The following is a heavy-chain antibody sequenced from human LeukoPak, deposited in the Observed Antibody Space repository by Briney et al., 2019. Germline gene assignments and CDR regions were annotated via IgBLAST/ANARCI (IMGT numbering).Heavy chain of an antibody. D-gene: IGHD1-14*01. CDR3: ARHNREYASDSPLDY. CDR1: GYSFTNYW. V-gene: IGHV5-51*01. CDR2: IYPDDSDT. Sequence: GESLKISCKGSGYSFTNYWIGWVRQMPGRGLEWMGIIYPDDSDTKYSPSFQGQVAISADKSISTVYLQWSSLKASDTAMYYCARHNREYASDSPLDYWGQGTLVSVSS. J-gene: IGHJ4*02.